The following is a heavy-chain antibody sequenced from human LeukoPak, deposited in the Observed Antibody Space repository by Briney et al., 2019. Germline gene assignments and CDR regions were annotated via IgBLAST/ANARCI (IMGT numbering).Heavy chain of an antibody. D-gene: IGHD4-17*01. Sequence: TETLSLTCTISGGSTNTYYWSWIRQPPGKGLEWIGYIYYIGSTNYSPSLKSRATISVDTSKNQFSLKLSSVTAADTAVYYCASKSSDHGELRFDYWGQGALVTVSS. J-gene: IGHJ4*02. V-gene: IGHV4-59*01. CDR2: IYYIGST. CDR3: ASKSSDHGELRFDY. CDR1: GGSTNTYY.